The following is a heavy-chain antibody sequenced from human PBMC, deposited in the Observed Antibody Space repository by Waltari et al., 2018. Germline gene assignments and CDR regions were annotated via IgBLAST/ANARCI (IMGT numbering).Heavy chain of an antibody. CDR2: IYISGSA. J-gene: IGHJ2*01. CDR3: ARHPNRYFDL. Sequence: QVQLQESGPGLVKPSETLSLTCTVSGASISSSYWNWSRQPAGKGLEWIGRIYISGSANYNPALKSRVTMSVDTSKNQFSLKLTSVTAADTAVYYCARHPNRYFDLWGRGTLVTVSS. CDR1: GASISSSY. V-gene: IGHV4-4*07.